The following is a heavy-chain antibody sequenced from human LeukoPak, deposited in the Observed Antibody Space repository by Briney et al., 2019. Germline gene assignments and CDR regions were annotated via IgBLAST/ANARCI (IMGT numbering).Heavy chain of an antibody. V-gene: IGHV3-30*02. CDR3: AKDLIL. CDR1: GFTFSTSD. CDR2: IQYGGSRK. J-gene: IGHJ3*01. Sequence: GGSLRLSCATSGFTFSTSDMHWVRQAPGKGLEWVSFIQYGGSRKNYVDSVKGRFTISRDNFKNTLYLQMFSLRPEDTAVYFCAKDLILWGQGKVVTVSS.